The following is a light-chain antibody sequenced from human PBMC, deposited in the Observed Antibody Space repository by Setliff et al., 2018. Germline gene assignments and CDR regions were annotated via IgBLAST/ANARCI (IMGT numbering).Light chain of an antibody. V-gene: IGLV1-40*01. CDR1: SPNIGAGYD. CDR2: XXS. J-gene: IGLJ2*01. CDR3: QSYDSSLSGWV. Sequence: QSVLTQPPSVSGAPGQRVTISCTGSSPNIGAGYDXHXYQQLPGTAPKLLIYXXSNRPSGVPDRFSGSKSGTSASLAITGLQAEDEADYYCQSYDSSLSGWVFGGGTKVTVL.